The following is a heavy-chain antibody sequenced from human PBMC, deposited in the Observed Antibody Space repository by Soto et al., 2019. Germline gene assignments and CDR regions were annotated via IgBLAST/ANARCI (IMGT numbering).Heavy chain of an antibody. Sequence: GRSLRLPCSVSGFTFSSLAMHWVRQDPGKGLEYVSSISSNGGSTYYADSVKGRFTISRDNSKNTLNLQMSSLTTEDTAVYYCVKDRWVDYWGQGTLVTVSS. D-gene: IGHD6-13*01. J-gene: IGHJ4*02. CDR2: ISSNGGST. CDR1: GFTFSSLA. V-gene: IGHV3-64D*06. CDR3: VKDRWVDY.